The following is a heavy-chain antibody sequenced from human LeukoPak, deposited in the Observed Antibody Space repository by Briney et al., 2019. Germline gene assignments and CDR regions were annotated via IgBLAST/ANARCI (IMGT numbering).Heavy chain of an antibody. V-gene: IGHV3-23*01. D-gene: IGHD2-2*01. J-gene: IGHJ6*02. CDR1: GFTFSSYA. CDR2: ISGSGGST. Sequence: GGSLRPSCAASGFTFSSYAMSWVRQAPGKGLEWVSAISGSGGSTYYADSVKGRFTISRDNSKNTLYLQMNSLRAEDTAVYYCAKASIVVVPAATLYYYYYGMDVWGQGTTVTVSS. CDR3: AKASIVVVPAATLYYYYYGMDV.